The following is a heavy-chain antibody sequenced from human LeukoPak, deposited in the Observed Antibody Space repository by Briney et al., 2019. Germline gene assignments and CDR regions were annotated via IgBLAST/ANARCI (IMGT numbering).Heavy chain of an antibody. CDR3: ARLRRVRSSSWYYFDY. Sequence: PSETLSLTCTVSGGSISLWQWNWIRQPAGMGLEWIGRFYTGGGPNYNPSLKSRVTMSLDTSKNQFFLKPSSVTAADTAVYYCARLRRVRSSSWYYFDYWGQGTLVTVST. D-gene: IGHD6-13*01. V-gene: IGHV4-4*07. CDR1: GGSISLWQ. CDR2: FYTGGGP. J-gene: IGHJ4*02.